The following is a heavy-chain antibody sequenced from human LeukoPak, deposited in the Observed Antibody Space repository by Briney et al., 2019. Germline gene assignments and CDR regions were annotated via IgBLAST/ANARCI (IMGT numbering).Heavy chain of an antibody. D-gene: IGHD6-6*01. J-gene: IGHJ6*02. CDR1: GFTFSSYG. Sequence: GGSLRLSCAASGFTFSSYGRHWVRQAPGKGLEWVAVVWYDGSNKYYADSVKGRFTISRDNSKNTLYLQMNSLRAEDTAVYYCAKEVRTRPPAPGLDVWGQGTTVTVSS. V-gene: IGHV3-33*06. CDR3: AKEVRTRPPAPGLDV. CDR2: VWYDGSNK.